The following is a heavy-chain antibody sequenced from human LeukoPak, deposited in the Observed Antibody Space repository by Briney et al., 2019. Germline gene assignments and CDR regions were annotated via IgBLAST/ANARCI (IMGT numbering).Heavy chain of an antibody. CDR3: GASRQYVGAFDI. V-gene: IGHV3-48*03. CDR1: GFTFSSYE. D-gene: IGHD2-2*01. CDR2: ISSSSTTI. Sequence: GGSLRLSCAASGFTFSSYEVYWVRQAPGKGLEWISYISSSSTTIKYADSVRGRFTISRADARELLFLEMNSLRAEDTAIYYCGASRQYVGAFDIWGQGTLVTVSS. J-gene: IGHJ3*02.